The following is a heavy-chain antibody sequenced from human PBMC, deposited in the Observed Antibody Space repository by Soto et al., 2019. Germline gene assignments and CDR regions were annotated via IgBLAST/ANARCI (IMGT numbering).Heavy chain of an antibody. J-gene: IGHJ5*02. Sequence: EVQLVESGGGLVQPGGSLRLSCAASGFTFSSYSMNWVRQAPGKGLEWVSYISSSSSTIYYADSVKGRFTISRDNAKNSLYLQMNSLRDEDTAVYYCAREKDCDYPNWFDPWGQGTLVTVSS. CDR2: ISSSSSTI. CDR3: AREKDCDYPNWFDP. V-gene: IGHV3-48*02. CDR1: GFTFSSYS. D-gene: IGHD4-17*01.